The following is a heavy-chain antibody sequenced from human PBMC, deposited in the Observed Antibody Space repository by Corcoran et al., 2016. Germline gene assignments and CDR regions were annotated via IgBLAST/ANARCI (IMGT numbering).Heavy chain of an antibody. Sequence: EVQLVESGGGLIQPGGSLRLSWAASGFTVSSNYMSWVRQAPGKGLEWVSVIYSGGSTYYADSVKGRFTISRDNSTTTLYLQMNSLRAEDTALYYCARALYSSREGEWFDPWGQGTLVTVSS. J-gene: IGHJ5*02. D-gene: IGHD6-13*01. V-gene: IGHV3-53*01. CDR1: GFTVSSNY. CDR3: ARALYSSREGEWFDP. CDR2: IYSGGST.